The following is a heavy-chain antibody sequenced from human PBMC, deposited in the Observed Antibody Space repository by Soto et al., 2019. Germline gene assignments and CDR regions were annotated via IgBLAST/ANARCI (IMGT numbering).Heavy chain of an antibody. CDR2: IYYTGST. CDR3: ARYQKGPFDY. CDR1: GGSIRGGDDY. V-gene: IGHV4-30-4*02. J-gene: IGHJ4*02. D-gene: IGHD2-2*01. Sequence: SETLSLTWTVSGGSIRGGDDYWSWIRQPPGKGLEWIGYIYYTGSTYYNPSLKSRLTISVDTSKNQFSLKLTSVTAADTAVYFCARYQKGPFDYWGQGTLVPVSS.